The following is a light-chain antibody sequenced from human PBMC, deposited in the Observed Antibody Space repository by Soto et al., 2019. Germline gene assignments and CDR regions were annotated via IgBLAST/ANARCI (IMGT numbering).Light chain of an antibody. V-gene: IGLV1-44*01. J-gene: IGLJ3*02. CDR2: SNN. Sequence: QSVLTQPPSASGTPGQRVTISCSGSSSNIGSNTVNWYQQLPGTAPKLLIYSNNQRPSGVPDRFSGSKSGTSASLAISGPQSEHEADYYCAAWDDSLNGRVFGGGTKLTVL. CDR3: AAWDDSLNGRV. CDR1: SSNIGSNT.